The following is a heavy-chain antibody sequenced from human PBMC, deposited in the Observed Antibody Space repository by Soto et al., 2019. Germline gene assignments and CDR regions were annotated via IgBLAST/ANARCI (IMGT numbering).Heavy chain of an antibody. CDR3: ARGLMGYYASGRYFDY. CDR1: GGSISSDDYY. J-gene: IGHJ4*02. D-gene: IGHD3-10*01. V-gene: IGHV4-30-4*01. Sequence: PSETLSLTCTVSGGSISSDDYYWSWIRQPPGKGLEWIGYIYYSGSTYYNPSLKSRVTISVDTSKNQFSLKLSSVTAADTAVYYCARGLMGYYASGRYFDYWGQGTLVTVSS. CDR2: IYYSGST.